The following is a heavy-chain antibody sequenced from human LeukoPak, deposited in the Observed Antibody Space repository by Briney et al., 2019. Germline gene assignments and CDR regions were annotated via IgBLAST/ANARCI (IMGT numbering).Heavy chain of an antibody. J-gene: IGHJ4*02. Sequence: SETLSLTCSVSGGSISSYYWSWIRQPARKGLEWIGRIYTSGSTNYNPSLKSRVTMSVDTSKNQFSLKVSSVTAADTAVYYCARAPSFGVAMWDYWGQGTLVTVSS. CDR3: ARAPSFGVAMWDY. CDR2: IYTSGST. V-gene: IGHV4-4*07. D-gene: IGHD3-3*01. CDR1: GGSISSYY.